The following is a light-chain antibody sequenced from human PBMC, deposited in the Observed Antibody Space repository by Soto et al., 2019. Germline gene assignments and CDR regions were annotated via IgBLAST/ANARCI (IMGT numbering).Light chain of an antibody. CDR3: QQYNNWPIT. J-gene: IGKJ5*01. CDR2: GAS. V-gene: IGKV3-15*01. CDR1: QSVGAN. Sequence: MTQSPATLSVSPGERVTLSGRSSQSVGANLAWLQQKPGQGPRLLIYGASTRAPGIPVRFSGSGSETAFTLTISSLLSEDSAVDLCQQYNNWPITFGQGIRLE.